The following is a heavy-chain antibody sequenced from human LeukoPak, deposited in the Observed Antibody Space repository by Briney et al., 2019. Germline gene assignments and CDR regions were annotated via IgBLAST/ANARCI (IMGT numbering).Heavy chain of an antibody. V-gene: IGHV4-59*12. CDR3: ARNSGDY. Sequence: SETLSLTCTVSGDSISSYYWNWIRQPPGRGLQWIGYISYSGSTNYNPSLKSRVTISVDTSKNQFSLKLSSVTAADTAVYYCARNSGDYWGQGTLVTVSS. J-gene: IGHJ4*02. D-gene: IGHD7-27*01. CDR2: ISYSGST. CDR1: GDSISSYY.